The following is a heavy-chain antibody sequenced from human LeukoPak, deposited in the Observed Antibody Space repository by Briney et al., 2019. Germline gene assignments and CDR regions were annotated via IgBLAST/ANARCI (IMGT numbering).Heavy chain of an antibody. CDR3: ARGGVRTAASSLGY. Sequence: ASVKVSCTASGYTFSDYYLHWVRQAPGQGLEWMGWINPNSGGTNFAQKFRGRVTMTRDTSITTAYMELTRLKSDDTAVYYCARGGVRTAASSLGYWGQGTLVTVSS. CDR2: INPNSGGT. CDR1: GYTFSDYY. D-gene: IGHD6-13*01. V-gene: IGHV1-2*02. J-gene: IGHJ4*01.